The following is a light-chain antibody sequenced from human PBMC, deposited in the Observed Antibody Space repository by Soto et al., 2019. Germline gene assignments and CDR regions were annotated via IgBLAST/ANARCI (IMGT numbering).Light chain of an antibody. CDR1: QSISGT. CDR2: GAS. CDR3: MWGNKGQSA. J-gene: IGKJ1*01. Sequence: ERVMTGSPVALCGCRIIKTTLSCRASQSISGTLAWYQQKPGQAPRLLIHGASTRATGFPARFSGSWFGKELTYKISRLYPHSFGADFSMWGNKGQSALGQGTKVDIK. V-gene: IGKV3-15*01.